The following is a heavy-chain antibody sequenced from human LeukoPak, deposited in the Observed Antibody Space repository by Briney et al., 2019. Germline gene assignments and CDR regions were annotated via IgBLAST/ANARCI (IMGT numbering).Heavy chain of an antibody. J-gene: IGHJ4*02. D-gene: IGHD6-13*01. CDR1: GFTFSSYW. V-gene: IGHV3-7*01. Sequence: GGSLRLSCAASGFTFSSYWMTWVRQAPGKGLEWMATIKQDGSEKYYVDSVKGRFTISRDNAKNSLYLQMNSLRAEDTAVYYCARDRGSSWYPGVYWGQGTLVTVSS. CDR3: ARDRGSSWYPGVY. CDR2: IKQDGSEK.